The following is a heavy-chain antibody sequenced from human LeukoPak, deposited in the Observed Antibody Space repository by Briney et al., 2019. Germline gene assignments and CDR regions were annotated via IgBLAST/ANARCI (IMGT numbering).Heavy chain of an antibody. J-gene: IGHJ4*02. V-gene: IGHV3-21*01. Sequence: PGGSLRLSCAASGFTFSSYSMNWVRQAPGKGLEWVSSISSSSSYIYYADSVKGRSTISRDNAKNSLYLQMNSLRAEDTAVYYCARDLDGYNAFDYWGQGTLVTVSS. CDR3: ARDLDGYNAFDY. CDR2: ISSSSSYI. CDR1: GFTFSSYS. D-gene: IGHD5-24*01.